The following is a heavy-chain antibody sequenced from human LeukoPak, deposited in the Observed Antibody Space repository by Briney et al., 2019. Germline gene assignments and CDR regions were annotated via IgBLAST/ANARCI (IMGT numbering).Heavy chain of an antibody. CDR2: IYYSGST. CDR1: GGSISSYY. J-gene: IGHJ4*02. CDR3: ARGNCGGDCCSDY. D-gene: IGHD2-21*02. V-gene: IGHV4-59*01. Sequence: KTSETLSLTCTVSGGSISSYYWSWIRQPPGKGLEWIGYIYYSGSTNYNPSLKSRVTISVDTSKNQFSLKLSSVTAADTAVYYCARGNCGGDCCSDYWGQGTLDTVSS.